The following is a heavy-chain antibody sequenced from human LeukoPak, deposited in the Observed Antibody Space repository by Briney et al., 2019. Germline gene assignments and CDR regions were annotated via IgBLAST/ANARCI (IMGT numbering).Heavy chain of an antibody. CDR2: MNPNSGNT. Sequence: ASVKVSFKASGYTFTSYDINWVRQATGQGVEWMGWMNPNSGNTGYTQKFQGRVTMTRNTSISTAYMELSSLRSEDTAVYYCAREAGATTNWFDPWGQGTLVTVSS. D-gene: IGHD1-26*01. CDR1: GYTFTSYD. J-gene: IGHJ5*02. CDR3: AREAGATTNWFDP. V-gene: IGHV1-8*01.